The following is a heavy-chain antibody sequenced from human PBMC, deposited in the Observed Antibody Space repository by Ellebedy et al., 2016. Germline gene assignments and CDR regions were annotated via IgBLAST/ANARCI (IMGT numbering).Heavy chain of an antibody. V-gene: IGHV3-23*01. CDR2: ISGSGGST. D-gene: IGHD5-24*01. CDR3: ARDKGWLHTEGRTYSFVL. J-gene: IGHJ4*02. Sequence: GESLKISCAASGFTFSSYAMSWVRQAPGKGLEWVSAISGSGGSTYYADSVKGRFTISRDNSKNTLYLQMNSLRAEDTALYYCARDKGWLHTEGRTYSFVLWGQGTLVTVSS. CDR1: GFTFSSYA.